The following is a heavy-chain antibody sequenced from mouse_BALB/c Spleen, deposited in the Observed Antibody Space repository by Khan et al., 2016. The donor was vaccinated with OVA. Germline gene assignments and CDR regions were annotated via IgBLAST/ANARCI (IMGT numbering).Heavy chain of an antibody. CDR1: GYSITSDYA. V-gene: IGHV3-2*02. CDR3: ARVYGGDFDY. J-gene: IGHJ2*01. D-gene: IGHD1-1*01. Sequence: VQLKESGPGLVKPSQSLSLTCTVTGYSITSDYAWNWLRQFPGNKLEWMGFISYSGNTNYTPSLKSRISITRDTSKNQFFLQLNSVTTEDTARYYCARVYGGDFDYWGQGTTLTVSS. CDR2: ISYSGNT.